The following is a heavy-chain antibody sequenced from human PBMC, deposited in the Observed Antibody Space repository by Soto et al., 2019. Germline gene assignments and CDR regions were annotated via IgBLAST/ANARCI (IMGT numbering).Heavy chain of an antibody. Sequence: QVQLQESGPGLVKPSETLSLTCTVSGGSISSYYWSWIRQPAGKGLEWIGRIYTSGSTNYNPSLKIRVTMSVDTSKNQFSLKLSSVTAADTAVYYCARVIYDSSGYPTHFDYWGQGTLVTVSS. J-gene: IGHJ4*02. D-gene: IGHD3-22*01. V-gene: IGHV4-4*07. CDR3: ARVIYDSSGYPTHFDY. CDR2: IYTSGST. CDR1: GGSISSYY.